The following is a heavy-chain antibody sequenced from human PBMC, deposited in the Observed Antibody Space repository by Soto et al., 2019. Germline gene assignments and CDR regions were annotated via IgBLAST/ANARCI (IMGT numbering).Heavy chain of an antibody. Sequence: GGSLRLSCAASGFTFSSYSMNWVRQAPGKGLEWVSSISSSSSYIYYADSGKGRFTISRDNAKNSLYLQMNSLRAEDTAVYYCARGFEVFGVVIPSRIDYYYYYYMDVWGKGTTVTVSS. CDR2: ISSSSSYI. J-gene: IGHJ6*03. CDR1: GFTFSSYS. V-gene: IGHV3-21*01. D-gene: IGHD3-3*01. CDR3: ARGFEVFGVVIPSRIDYYYYYYMDV.